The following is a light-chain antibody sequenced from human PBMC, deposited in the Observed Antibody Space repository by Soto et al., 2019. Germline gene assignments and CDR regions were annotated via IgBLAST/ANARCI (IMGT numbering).Light chain of an antibody. CDR1: QSVSSY. CDR3: QQRSNWPT. J-gene: IGKJ4*01. V-gene: IGKV3-11*01. CDR2: DAS. Sequence: PGERATLSCRASQSVSSYLAWYQQKPGQAPRLLIYDASNRATGIPARFSGSGSGTDFTLTISSLEPEDFAVYYCQQRSNWPTFGGGTQVEIK.